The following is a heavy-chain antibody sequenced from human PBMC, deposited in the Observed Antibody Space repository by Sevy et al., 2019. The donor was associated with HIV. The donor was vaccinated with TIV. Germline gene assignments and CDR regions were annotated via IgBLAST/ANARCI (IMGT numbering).Heavy chain of an antibody. Sequence: ASVKVSCKVSGYTLTQLSMHWVRHAPGKGLEWMGTFDPEDDKTIYAQKFQGRVTMTEDKSTDTAYMELSSLRSEDTAMFYCATTKDYYDNSGYPFDYWGQGTLVTVSS. CDR2: FDPEDDKT. D-gene: IGHD3-22*01. CDR3: ATTKDYYDNSGYPFDY. V-gene: IGHV1-24*01. J-gene: IGHJ4*02. CDR1: GYTLTQLS.